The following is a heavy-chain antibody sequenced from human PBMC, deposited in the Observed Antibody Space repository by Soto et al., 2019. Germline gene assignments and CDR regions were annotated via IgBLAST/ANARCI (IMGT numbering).Heavy chain of an antibody. CDR2: IYWDDDE. CDR3: THKGGRGAGMDV. Sequence: QITVKESGPTLVKPTQTLTLTCTFSGFSLSNSGVGVAWIRQPPGKALEWLALIYWDDDERYRPSLRSRLTITKETSKSQVVLTMTNVDPVDTATYFCTHKGGRGAGMDVWGQGTTVTVSS. D-gene: IGHD2-15*01. V-gene: IGHV2-5*02. J-gene: IGHJ6*02. CDR1: GFSLSNSGVG.